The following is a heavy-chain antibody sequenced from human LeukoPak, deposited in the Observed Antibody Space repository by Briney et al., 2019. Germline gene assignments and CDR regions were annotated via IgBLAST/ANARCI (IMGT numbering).Heavy chain of an antibody. CDR1: GYSISSGYY. CDR3: ARHPLPLGWFDY. J-gene: IGHJ4*02. Sequence: SETLSLTCAVSGYSISSGYYWGWIRQPPGKGLEWIGSIYHSGSTYYNPSLKSRVTISVDTSKNQFSLKLSSVTAADTAVYYCARHPLPLGWFDYWGQGTLVTVSS. D-gene: IGHD2-15*01. V-gene: IGHV4-38-2*01. CDR2: IYHSGST.